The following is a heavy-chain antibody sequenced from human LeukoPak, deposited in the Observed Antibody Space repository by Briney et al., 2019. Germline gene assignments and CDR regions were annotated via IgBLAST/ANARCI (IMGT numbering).Heavy chain of an antibody. CDR1: GFTFSSYA. CDR3: AGALRYYYYYYMDV. V-gene: IGHV3-23*01. J-gene: IGHJ6*03. CDR2: ISGSGGST. Sequence: GGSLRLSCAASGFTFSSYAMNWVRQAPGKGLEWVSAISGSGGSTYYADSVKGRFTISRDNSKNTLYLQMNSLRAEDTAVYYCAGALRYYYYYYMDVWGKGTTVTVSS.